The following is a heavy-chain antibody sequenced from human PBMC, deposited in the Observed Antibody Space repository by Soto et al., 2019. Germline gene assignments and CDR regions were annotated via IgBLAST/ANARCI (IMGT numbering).Heavy chain of an antibody. CDR1: VGSISSSSYY. V-gene: IGHV4-39*01. Sequence: SEPLSLTCTVSVGSISSSSYYWGWIRQPPGKGLEWIGNVYYGGSTYYNPSLKSRVTISVETSKSQFSLKLSSVTAADTAVYYCAGGDYYHSSGYYFYYYTMDVWGQGTTVT. J-gene: IGHJ6*02. CDR2: VYYGGST. D-gene: IGHD3-22*01. CDR3: AGGDYYHSSGYYFYYYTMDV.